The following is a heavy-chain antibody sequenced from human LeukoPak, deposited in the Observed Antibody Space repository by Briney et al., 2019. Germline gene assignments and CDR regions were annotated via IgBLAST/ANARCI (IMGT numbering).Heavy chain of an antibody. J-gene: IGHJ4*02. V-gene: IGHV5-51*01. CDR3: ARLNSGSFYVGALDH. CDR1: GYSFPNYY. Sequence: GESLKISCQGSGYSFPNYYIAWVRQMPGKGLEGMGIIYPGDSNTTYSPSFQGQVTLSVDKSISVAYLQWGSLKASDSAIYYCARLNSGSFYVGALDHWGQGTLVSVSS. CDR2: IYPGDSNT. D-gene: IGHD2/OR15-2a*01.